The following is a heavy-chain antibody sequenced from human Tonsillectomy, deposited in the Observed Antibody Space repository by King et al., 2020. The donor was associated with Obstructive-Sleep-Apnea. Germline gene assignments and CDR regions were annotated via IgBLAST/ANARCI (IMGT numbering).Heavy chain of an antibody. CDR2: VYYSGTT. D-gene: IGHD3-9*01. V-gene: IGHV4-59*01. CDR3: ARANYVVLTGHPEAFDI. Sequence: HVQLQESGPGLVKPPETLSLSCSVSGGSMTKYYWNWIRQPPGKGLEWLGYVYYSGTTNYNPSLKSRVSISVDTSRNQFSLTLSSVTAADTAVYYCARANYVVLTGHPEAFDIWGQGTLVAVSP. CDR1: GGSMTKYY. J-gene: IGHJ3*02.